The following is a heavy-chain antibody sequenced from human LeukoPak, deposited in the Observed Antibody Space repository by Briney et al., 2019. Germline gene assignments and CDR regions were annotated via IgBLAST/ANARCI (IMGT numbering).Heavy chain of an antibody. V-gene: IGHV1-2*02. CDR1: GYTFTSYG. Sequence: GASVKVSCKASGYTFTSYGISWVRQAPGQGLEWMGWINPNSGGTNYAQKFQGRVTMTRDTSISTAYMELSRLRSDDTAVYYCASVTSARGGGIKNWGQGTLVTVSS. CDR3: ASVTSARGGGIKN. D-gene: IGHD3-10*01. CDR2: INPNSGGT. J-gene: IGHJ4*02.